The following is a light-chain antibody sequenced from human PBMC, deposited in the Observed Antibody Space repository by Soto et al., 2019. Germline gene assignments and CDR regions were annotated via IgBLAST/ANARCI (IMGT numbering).Light chain of an antibody. CDR1: SSNLGAGYD. V-gene: IGLV1-40*01. Sequence: QSVLTQPPSLSGAPGQRVTISCTGSSSNLGAGYDVHWYQALPGSAPKLLIYGNVNRPSGVPDRFSGSKSDTSASLAITGLQAEDEADYYCQSYDNSLSVPLIVFGTGTQLTVL. CDR3: QSYDNSLSVPLIV. CDR2: GNV. J-gene: IGLJ1*01.